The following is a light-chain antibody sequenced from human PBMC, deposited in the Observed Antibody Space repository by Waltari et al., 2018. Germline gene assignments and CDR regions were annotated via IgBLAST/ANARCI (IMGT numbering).Light chain of an antibody. CDR2: DVN. CDR3: FSYTASDAWL. Sequence: QSALTQHASVSGSPGQSITISCTGSSGDVGGYHYALWYQQYPGSAPKLIIYDVNKRPSGVSYRFSGSKSGNTASLTISGLQGEDEADYYCFSYTASDAWLFGGGTKLTVL. J-gene: IGLJ3*02. CDR1: SGDVGGYHY. V-gene: IGLV2-14*01.